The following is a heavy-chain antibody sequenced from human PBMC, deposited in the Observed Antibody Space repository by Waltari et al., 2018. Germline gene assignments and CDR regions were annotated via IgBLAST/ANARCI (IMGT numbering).Heavy chain of an antibody. CDR1: GFTFSSYG. Sequence: QVQLVESGGGVVQPGRSLRLSCAASGFTFSSYGMHWVRQAPGKGLGWVAVISYDGSNKYYADSVKGRFTISRDNSKNTLYLQMNSLRAEDTAVYYCAKELPDSSGYLVGFDYWGQGTLVTVSS. CDR3: AKELPDSSGYLVGFDY. V-gene: IGHV3-30*18. CDR2: ISYDGSNK. D-gene: IGHD3-22*01. J-gene: IGHJ4*02.